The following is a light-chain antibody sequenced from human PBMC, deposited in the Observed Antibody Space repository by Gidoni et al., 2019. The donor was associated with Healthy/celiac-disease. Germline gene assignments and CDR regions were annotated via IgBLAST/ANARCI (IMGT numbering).Light chain of an antibody. CDR2: AAS. V-gene: IGKV1-39*01. CDR1: QSISSY. J-gene: IGKJ2*01. Sequence: DIQMTQYPSSLSASVGDRVTITCRASQSISSYLNWYQQKPGKAPNLLLYAASSLQSGVPSRFSGSGSGTDFTLTISSLQPEDFATYYCQQSYSTPYTFGQGTKLEIK. CDR3: QQSYSTPYT.